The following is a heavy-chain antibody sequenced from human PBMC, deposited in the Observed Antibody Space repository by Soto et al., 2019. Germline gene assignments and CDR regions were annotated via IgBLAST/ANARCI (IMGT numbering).Heavy chain of an antibody. Sequence: SETLSLTCTVSGGSISSYYWSWIRQPPGKGLEWIGYIYYSGSTNYNPSLKSRVTISVDTSKNQFSLKLSSVTAADTAVYYCARTRDGYNPLDYWGQGTLVTVSS. D-gene: IGHD5-12*01. V-gene: IGHV4-59*12. J-gene: IGHJ4*02. CDR3: ARTRDGYNPLDY. CDR2: IYYSGST. CDR1: GGSISSYY.